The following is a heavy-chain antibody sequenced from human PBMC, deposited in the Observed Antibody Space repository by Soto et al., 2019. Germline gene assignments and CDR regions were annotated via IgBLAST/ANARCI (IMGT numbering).Heavy chain of an antibody. CDR2: ISNDGSNT. CDR1: GFTFSSYG. J-gene: IGHJ4*02. D-gene: IGHD1-1*01. CDR3: AKDLTWNQADY. Sequence: GGSLRLSCAASGFTFSSYGMHWVRQAPGKGLVWVSGISNDGSNTNYADSVKGRFTISRDNAKNTLYLQMNSLRAEDTAVYYCAKDLTWNQADYWGQGALVTVSS. V-gene: IGHV3-33*03.